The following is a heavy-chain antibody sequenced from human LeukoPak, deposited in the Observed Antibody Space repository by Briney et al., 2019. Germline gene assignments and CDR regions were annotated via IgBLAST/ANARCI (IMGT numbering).Heavy chain of an antibody. CDR2: IYHSGST. J-gene: IGHJ6*02. CDR1: VGSISSSNW. Sequence: SGTLSPTCAVSVGSISSSNWWSWVRQPPGKGLKWIGEIYHSGSTNYNPSLKSRVTISVDKSKNQFSLKLSSVTAADTAVYYCARLDSSGSIRHYYYGMDVWGQGTTVTVSS. V-gene: IGHV4-4*02. D-gene: IGHD3-22*01. CDR3: ARLDSSGSIRHYYYGMDV.